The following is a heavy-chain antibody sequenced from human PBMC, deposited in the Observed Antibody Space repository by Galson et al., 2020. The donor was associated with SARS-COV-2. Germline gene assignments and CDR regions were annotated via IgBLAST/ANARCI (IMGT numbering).Heavy chain of an antibody. CDR3: VRGFDYIDKRGLLFDY. Sequence: GGSLRLPCTASGFPFNYHFITWVRHAPGKGLEWVANIKQDGREQYYVDTVKGRCIISSDNADNSLFLQMSSRRAEDTALYYCVRGFDYIDKRGLLFDYWGRGTLVTVSS. CDR2: IKQDGREQ. D-gene: IGHD3-9*01. J-gene: IGHJ4*01. CDR1: GFPFNYHF. V-gene: IGHV3-7*01.